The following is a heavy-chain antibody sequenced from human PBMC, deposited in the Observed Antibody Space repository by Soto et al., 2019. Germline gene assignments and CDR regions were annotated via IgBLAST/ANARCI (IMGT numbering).Heavy chain of an antibody. J-gene: IGHJ6*02. D-gene: IGHD3-16*01. CDR3: ASLASEGDGMDV. CDR1: GGSISSYY. Sequence: PSETLSLTCTVSGGSISSYYWSWIRQPPGKGLEWIGYIYYSGSTNYNPSLKSRITTSVDTSKNQFSLKLNSLTAADTAVYYCASLASEGDGMDVWGQGTTVTVSS. V-gene: IGHV4-59*01. CDR2: IYYSGST.